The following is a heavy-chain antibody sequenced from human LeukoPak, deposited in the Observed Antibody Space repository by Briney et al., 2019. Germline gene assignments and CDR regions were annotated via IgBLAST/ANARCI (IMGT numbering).Heavy chain of an antibody. Sequence: GGPLRLSCAASGFTFSSYEMNWVRQAPGKGLEWVSYISSSGSTIYYADSVKGRFTISRDNAKNSLYLQMNSLRAEDTAVYYCARETEDAFDIWGQGTMVTVSS. CDR3: ARETEDAFDI. CDR1: GFTFSSYE. V-gene: IGHV3-48*03. D-gene: IGHD2-21*02. J-gene: IGHJ3*02. CDR2: ISSSGSTI.